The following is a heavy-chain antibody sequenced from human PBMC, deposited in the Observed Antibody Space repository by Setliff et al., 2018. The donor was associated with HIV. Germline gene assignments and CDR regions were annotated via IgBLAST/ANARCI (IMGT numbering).Heavy chain of an antibody. CDR2: IYYSGST. J-gene: IGHJ5*02. Sequence: SETLSLTCTVSGGSISSGGYFWSWIRQPPGKGLEWIGSIYYSGSTYYNPSLKSRVTISVDTSKIQFSLKLSSVTATDTAVYYCASQSSTYYDFWSGSMGWFDPWGQGTLVTVSS. V-gene: IGHV4-39*01. CDR1: GGSISSGGYF. D-gene: IGHD3-3*01. CDR3: ASQSSTYYDFWSGSMGWFDP.